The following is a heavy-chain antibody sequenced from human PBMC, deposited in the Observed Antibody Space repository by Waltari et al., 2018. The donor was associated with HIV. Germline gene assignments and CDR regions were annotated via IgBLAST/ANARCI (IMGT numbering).Heavy chain of an antibody. V-gene: IGHV3-30*04. CDR3: ARDKDYYDSSGSQADY. Sequence: QVQLVESGGGVVQPGRSLRLSCAASGFTFSSYAMHWVRQAPGKGLEWVAVISYDGSNKYYADSVKGRFTISRDNSKNTLYLQMNSLRAEDTAVYYCARDKDYYDSSGSQADYWGQGTLVTVSS. CDR1: GFTFSSYA. D-gene: IGHD3-22*01. CDR2: ISYDGSNK. J-gene: IGHJ4*02.